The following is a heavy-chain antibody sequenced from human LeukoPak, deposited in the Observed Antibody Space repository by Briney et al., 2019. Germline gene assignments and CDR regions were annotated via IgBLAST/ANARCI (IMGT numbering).Heavy chain of an antibody. CDR1: GYSISSGCY. Sequence: SETLSLTCAVSGYSISSGCYWGWIRQPPGKGLGWIGSIYHSGRTYYNPSHKSRVTISVYTSKNQFSLKLSSVTAADTAVYYCARLWRAAIDYGGQGILVTVSS. D-gene: IGHD1-1*01. CDR3: ARLWRAAIDY. J-gene: IGHJ4*02. CDR2: IYHSGRT. V-gene: IGHV4-38-2*01.